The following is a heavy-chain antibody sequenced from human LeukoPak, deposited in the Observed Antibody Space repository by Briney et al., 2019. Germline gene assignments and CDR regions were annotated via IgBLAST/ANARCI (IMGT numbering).Heavy chain of an antibody. CDR1: GVTFSSYA. J-gene: IGHJ4*02. CDR3: ARVEPLRKYSSSWYWVFDY. V-gene: IGHV1-69*13. D-gene: IGHD6-13*01. Sequence: SVKVSCKASGVTFSSYAISWVRQAPGQGLEWMGGIIPIFGTANYAQKFQGRVTITADESTSTAYMELSSLRSEDTAVYYCARVEPLRKYSSSWYWVFDYWGQGTLVTVSS. CDR2: IIPIFGTA.